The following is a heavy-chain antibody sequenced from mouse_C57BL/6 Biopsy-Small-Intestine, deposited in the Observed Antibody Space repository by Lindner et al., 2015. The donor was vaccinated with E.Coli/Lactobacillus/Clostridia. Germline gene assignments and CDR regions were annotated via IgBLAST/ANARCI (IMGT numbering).Heavy chain of an antibody. CDR2: IYPNNGDL. Sequence: VQLQESGPELVKPGASMKISCKASGYTFPDYHMDWVRQSHGKSLEWIGYIYPNNGDLGYSQKFKNKATLTVDMSSSTAYMELHSLTSEDSAVYYCTRGGRDYAMDYWGQGTSVIVSS. J-gene: IGHJ4*01. V-gene: IGHV1-34*01. CDR3: TRGGRDYAMDY. CDR1: GYTFPDYH.